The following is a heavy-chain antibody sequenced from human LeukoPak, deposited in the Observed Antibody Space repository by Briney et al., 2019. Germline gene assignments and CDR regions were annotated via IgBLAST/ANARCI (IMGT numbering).Heavy chain of an antibody. CDR3: ARRPRHRYGSGSYFSGWYFDL. CDR2: INHSGST. V-gene: IGHV4-34*01. J-gene: IGHJ2*01. CDR1: GGSFSGYY. D-gene: IGHD3-10*01. Sequence: SETLSLTCAVYGGSFSGYYWSWIRQPPGKGLEWIGEINHSGSTNYNPSLKSRVTISVDTSKNQFSLKLSSVTAADTAVYYCARRPRHRYGSGSYFSGWYFDLWGRGTLVTVSS.